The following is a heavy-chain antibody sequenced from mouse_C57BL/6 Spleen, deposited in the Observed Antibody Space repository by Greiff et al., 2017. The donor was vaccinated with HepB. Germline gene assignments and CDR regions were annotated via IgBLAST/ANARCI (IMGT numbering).Heavy chain of an antibody. V-gene: IGHV1-69*01. CDR1: GYTFTSYW. J-gene: IGHJ1*03. CDR3: ARGLYYGSSSWYFDV. D-gene: IGHD1-1*01. Sequence: QVQLKQPGAELVMPGASVKLSCKASGYTFTSYWMHWVKQRPGQGLEWIGEIDPSDSYTNYNQKFKGKSTLTVDKSSSTAYMQLSSLTSEDSAVYYCARGLYYGSSSWYFDVWGTGTTVTVSS. CDR2: IDPSDSYT.